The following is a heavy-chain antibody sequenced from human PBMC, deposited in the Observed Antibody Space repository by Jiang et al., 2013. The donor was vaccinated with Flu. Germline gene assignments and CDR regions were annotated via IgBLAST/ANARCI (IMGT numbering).Heavy chain of an antibody. CDR1: GFSLSTSGMC. V-gene: IGHV2-70*11. Sequence: TLTCTFSGFSLSTSGMCVSWIRQPPGKALEWLARIDWDDDKYYSTSLKTRLTISKDTSKNQVVLTMTNMDPVDTATYYCVRIRGSGTYLEGFDYWGQGTLVTVSS. D-gene: IGHD1-26*01. CDR2: IDWDDDK. CDR3: VRIRGSGTYLEGFDY. J-gene: IGHJ4*02.